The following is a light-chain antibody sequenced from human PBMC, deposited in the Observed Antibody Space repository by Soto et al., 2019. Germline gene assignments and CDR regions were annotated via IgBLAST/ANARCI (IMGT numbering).Light chain of an antibody. CDR3: QQRGDWPA. J-gene: IGKJ5*01. CDR2: DTS. Sequence: EIVLTQSPATLALTPGQSATSSRTASPSVTNYLAWYQQKPGQAPRLLIFDTSIRATGIPARFSGSGSGTDFSLTISSLEPEDFAVYYCQQRGDWPAFGQGTRLEIK. V-gene: IGKV3-11*01. CDR1: PSVTNY.